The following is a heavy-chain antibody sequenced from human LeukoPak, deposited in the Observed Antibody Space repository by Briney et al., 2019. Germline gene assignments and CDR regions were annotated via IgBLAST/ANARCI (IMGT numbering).Heavy chain of an antibody. CDR2: IYYSGST. D-gene: IGHD6-19*01. J-gene: IGHJ3*02. V-gene: IGHV4-39*01. Sequence: PSETLSLTCTVSGGSISSSSYYWGWIRQPPGKGLEWIGSIYYSGSTYYNPSLKSRVTISVDTSKNQFSLKLSSVTAADTAVYYCARQVAVNDAFDIWGQGTMVTVSS. CDR3: ARQVAVNDAFDI. CDR1: GGSISSSSYY.